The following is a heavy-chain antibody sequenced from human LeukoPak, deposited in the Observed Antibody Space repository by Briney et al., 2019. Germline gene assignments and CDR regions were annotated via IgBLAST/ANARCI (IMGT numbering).Heavy chain of an antibody. CDR2: ISGSGGST. CDR1: GFTFSSYA. V-gene: IGHV3-23*01. Sequence: GGSLRLSCAASGFTFSSYAMSWVRQAPGKGLEWVSAISGSGGSTYYADSVKGRFTISRDNSKNTLYLQMNSLIAEDTAVYYCAKGLKPAMASRSNYFDYWGQGALVTVSS. CDR3: AKGLKPAMASRSNYFDY. J-gene: IGHJ4*02. D-gene: IGHD2-8*01.